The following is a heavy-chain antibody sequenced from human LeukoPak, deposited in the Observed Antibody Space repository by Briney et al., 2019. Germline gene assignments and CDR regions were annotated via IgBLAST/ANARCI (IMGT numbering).Heavy chain of an antibody. CDR3: ARGGTSTSGYDY. CDR2: ISPTSTYI. D-gene: IGHD2-2*01. V-gene: IGHV3-21*01. CDR1: GFTFSTYS. Sequence: GSLRLSCAAPGFTFSTYSMNWVRQAPGKGLEWVSSISPTSTYIYYADSVKGRFTISRDNAKNSLYLQMNSLTAEDTAVYYCARGGTSTSGYDYWGHGSLVTVSS. J-gene: IGHJ4*01.